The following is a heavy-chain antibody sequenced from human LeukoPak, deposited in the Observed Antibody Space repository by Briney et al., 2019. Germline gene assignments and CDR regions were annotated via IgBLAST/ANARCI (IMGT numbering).Heavy chain of an antibody. CDR1: GGSFSGYY. CDR3: VRSDSSGYCYN. Sequence: LSLTCAVYGGSFSGYYWSWIRQPPGKGLEWVGRSRNKANSYTTEYAASVKDRFSISRDDSKNSMCLQMNSLKTEDTALYYCVRSDSSGYCYNWGQGTLVTVSS. V-gene: IGHV3-72*01. CDR2: SRNKANSYTT. J-gene: IGHJ4*02. D-gene: IGHD3-22*01.